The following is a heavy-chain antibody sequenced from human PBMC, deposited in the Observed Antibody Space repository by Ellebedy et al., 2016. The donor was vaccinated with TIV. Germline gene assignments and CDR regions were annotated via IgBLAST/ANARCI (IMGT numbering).Heavy chain of an antibody. CDR3: ARHPDSLLDY. Sequence: GESLKISCKGSGYSFTYNWIGWVRQMPGKGLEWMGIIYPGDSDTRYSPSIQGQVTISADKSISTTYLQWSSLKASDTAMYYCARHPDSLLDYWGQGTLVTVSS. V-gene: IGHV5-51*01. J-gene: IGHJ4*02. D-gene: IGHD2-15*01. CDR2: IYPGDSDT. CDR1: GYSFTYNW.